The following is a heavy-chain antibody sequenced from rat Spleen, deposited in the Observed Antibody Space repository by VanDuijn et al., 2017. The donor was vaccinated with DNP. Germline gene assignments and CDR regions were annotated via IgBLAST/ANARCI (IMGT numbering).Heavy chain of an antibody. CDR3: AIYAYSGDNWFGY. D-gene: IGHD1-1*01. CDR1: GFTFSDYY. J-gene: IGHJ3*01. V-gene: IGHV5-20*01. CDR2: ISYDGGST. Sequence: EVQLVESGGGLVQPGRSLKLSCAASGFTFSDYYMAWVRQAPTKGLEWVAYISYDGGSTYYGDSVKGRFTISRDNAKNTLYLQMNSLRSEDTATYYCAIYAYSGDNWFGYWGQGTLVTVSS.